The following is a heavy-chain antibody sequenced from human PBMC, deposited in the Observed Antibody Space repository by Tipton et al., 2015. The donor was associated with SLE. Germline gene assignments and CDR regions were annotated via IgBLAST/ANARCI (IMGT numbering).Heavy chain of an antibody. J-gene: IGHJ4*02. Sequence: LRLSCTVSGGSINTPSNFWGWIRQRPGKGLEWIGTINNRGNTDYSPSLKTRVTISVDKSKNQFSLNLNSVIAADTAVYYCARDLGHGGDSDYWGQGILVTVSS. CDR1: GGSINTPSNF. V-gene: IGHV4-39*02. D-gene: IGHD3/OR15-3a*01. CDR2: INNRGNT. CDR3: ARDLGHGGDSDY.